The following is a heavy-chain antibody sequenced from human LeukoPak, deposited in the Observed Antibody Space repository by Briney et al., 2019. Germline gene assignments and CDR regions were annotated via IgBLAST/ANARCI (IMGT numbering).Heavy chain of an antibody. CDR1: GFSFSSYW. CDR2: INRDGSVK. D-gene: IGHD3-3*01. CDR3: AREPDFWSGYYHYYYYMDV. Sequence: GGSLRLSCAASGFSFSSYWMTWVRQGTGKGLEGVSNINRDGSVKHYMDSVKGRFTISRDNAKNSLYLQMNSLRAEDTAVYYCAREPDFWSGYYHYYYYMDVWGKGTTVTVSS. V-gene: IGHV3-7*01. J-gene: IGHJ6*03.